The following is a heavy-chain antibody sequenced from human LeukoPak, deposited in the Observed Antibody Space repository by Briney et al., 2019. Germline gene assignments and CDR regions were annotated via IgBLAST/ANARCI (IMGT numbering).Heavy chain of an antibody. D-gene: IGHD3-9*01. CDR1: GFSFSRDS. J-gene: IGHJ4*02. CDR2: ISYDSMIK. Sequence: GGSLRLSCVASGFSFSRDSMNWVRQAPGKGLEWISYISYDSMIKYYADSVRGRFTISRDSAKDSLYLQMHSLRAEDTAVYYCVRLHYDVLTGPFDYWGQGTLVTVSS. V-gene: IGHV3-48*01. CDR3: VRLHYDVLTGPFDY.